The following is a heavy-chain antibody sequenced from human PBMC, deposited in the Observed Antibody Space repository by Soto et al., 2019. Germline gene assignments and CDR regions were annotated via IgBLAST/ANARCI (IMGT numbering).Heavy chain of an antibody. CDR1: GFTVSSNY. Sequence: EVQLVESGGGLVQPGGSLRLSCAASGFTVSSNYMSWVRRAPGKGLEWVSVIYSGGSTYYADSVKGRFTISRHNSKNTLYLQMNSLRAEDTAVYYCARDERVAGYDAFDIWGQGTMLTVSS. D-gene: IGHD6-19*01. CDR2: IYSGGST. J-gene: IGHJ3*02. V-gene: IGHV3-53*04. CDR3: ARDERVAGYDAFDI.